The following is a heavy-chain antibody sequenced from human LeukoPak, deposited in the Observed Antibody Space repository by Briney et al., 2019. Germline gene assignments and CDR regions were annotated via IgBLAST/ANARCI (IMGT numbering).Heavy chain of an antibody. J-gene: IGHJ4*02. CDR2: IWYDGSNK. CDR3: AREIAAAEALDY. CDR1: GFTFSSYG. Sequence: GGSLRLSCAASGFTFSSYGMHWVRQAPGKGLEWVAVIWYDGSNKYYADSVKGRFTISRDNSKNTLYLQMNSLRAEDTAVYYCAREIAAAEALDYWGQGTLVTVSS. D-gene: IGHD6-13*01. V-gene: IGHV3-33*01.